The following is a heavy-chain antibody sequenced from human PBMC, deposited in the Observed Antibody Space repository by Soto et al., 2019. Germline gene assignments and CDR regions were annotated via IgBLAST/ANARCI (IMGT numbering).Heavy chain of an antibody. CDR1: GFTVSGNY. Sequence: EVQLVESGGGLVQPGGSLRLSCAASGFTVSGNYVTWVRQAPGKGQEWVSVIYTDDNIYYADSVTGRFTISRDNSKNTFYLQMNRLRVEDTAVYYCATELIAKYGMDVWGQGTTVTVSS. D-gene: IGHD2-21*01. V-gene: IGHV3-53*01. CDR2: IYTDDNI. J-gene: IGHJ6*02. CDR3: ATELIAKYGMDV.